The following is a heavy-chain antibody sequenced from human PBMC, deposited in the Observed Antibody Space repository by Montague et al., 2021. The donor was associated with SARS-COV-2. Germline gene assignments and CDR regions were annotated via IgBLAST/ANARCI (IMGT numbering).Heavy chain of an antibody. CDR3: AKDHGSWSYV. Sequence: SLRLSCAASGFIFSGYEMNLFRQAPGKGLEWISYISPRGVVITYSDSVKGRFTISRDDTKNSLFLQMSGLRVEDTAVYYCAKDHGSWSYVWGQGTLVTVAS. CDR1: GFIFSGYE. CDR2: ISPRGVV. J-gene: IGHJ4*02. D-gene: IGHD3-10*01. V-gene: IGHV3-48*03.